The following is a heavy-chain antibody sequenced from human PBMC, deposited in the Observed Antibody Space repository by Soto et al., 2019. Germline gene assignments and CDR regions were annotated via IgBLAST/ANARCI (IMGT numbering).Heavy chain of an antibody. D-gene: IGHD1-1*01. CDR1: GYTFTSYD. CDR3: ARERTGTTSMDV. CDR2: MKPNSGNT. V-gene: IGHV1-8*01. Sequence: QVQLVQSGAEVKKPGASVKVSCKASGYTFTSYDINWVRQATGQGLAWMGWMKPNSGNTGYAQKFRGRVTMTRNTSISTAYMELSSLRSEDTAVYYCARERTGTTSMDVWGQGTTVTVSS. J-gene: IGHJ6*02.